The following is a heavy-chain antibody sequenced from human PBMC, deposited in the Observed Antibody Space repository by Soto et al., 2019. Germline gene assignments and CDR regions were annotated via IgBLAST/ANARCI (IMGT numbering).Heavy chain of an antibody. Sequence: GGSLRLSCVASGFTFSSYWMSWVRQAPGKGLEWVANIKSDGSEMYYVDSVKGRFTISRDNARKSLYLQMNSLRVEDTALYYCARDLGVVITAEYFQRWGQGTLGTVSS. CDR2: IKSDGSEM. J-gene: IGHJ1*01. V-gene: IGHV3-7*03. D-gene: IGHD3-22*01. CDR3: ARDLGVVITAEYFQR. CDR1: GFTFSSYW.